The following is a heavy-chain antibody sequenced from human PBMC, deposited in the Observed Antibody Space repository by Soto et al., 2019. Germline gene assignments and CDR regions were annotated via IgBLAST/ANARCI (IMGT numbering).Heavy chain of an antibody. CDR1: GFSFTAYI. CDR2: ISVSGDKT. D-gene: IGHD5-12*01. CDR3: VKGGWLDD. J-gene: IGHJ4*02. Sequence: EVHVLESGGDLVQPGGSLRLSCAASGFSFTAYIMSWFRQAPGQGLEWVSAISVSGDKTYYADSVKGRFTISRDDAKYTLYLQLNSLRVDDTAIYYCVKGGWLDDCGQGTLVTVSS. V-gene: IGHV3-23*01.